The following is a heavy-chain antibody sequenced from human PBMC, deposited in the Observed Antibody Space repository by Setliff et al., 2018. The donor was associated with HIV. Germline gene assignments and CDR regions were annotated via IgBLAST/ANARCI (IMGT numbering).Heavy chain of an antibody. J-gene: IGHJ4*02. Sequence: GGSLRLSCAASGFTFSSYSMNWVRQAPGKGLEWVSSVIRGGHNTFYADSVKGRFTISRDNSKDTLYLQMSGLTAEDTAIYYCAKTLVVVASPLDFWGQGTLVTVSS. CDR1: GFTFSSYS. D-gene: IGHD2-15*01. CDR2: VIRGGHNT. CDR3: AKTLVVVASPLDF. V-gene: IGHV3-23*01.